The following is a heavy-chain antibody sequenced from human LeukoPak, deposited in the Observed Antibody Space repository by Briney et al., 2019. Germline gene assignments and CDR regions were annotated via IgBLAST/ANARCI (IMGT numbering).Heavy chain of an antibody. Sequence: PGGSQRLSCAASGFTFSSYGMHWVRQAPGKGLEWVAVISYDGSNKYYADSVKGRFTISRDNSKNTLYLQMNSLRAEDTAVYYCAKTGYSYGSPFDYWGQGTLVTVSS. CDR1: GFTFSSYG. CDR3: AKTGYSYGSPFDY. CDR2: ISYDGSNK. D-gene: IGHD5-18*01. J-gene: IGHJ4*02. V-gene: IGHV3-30*18.